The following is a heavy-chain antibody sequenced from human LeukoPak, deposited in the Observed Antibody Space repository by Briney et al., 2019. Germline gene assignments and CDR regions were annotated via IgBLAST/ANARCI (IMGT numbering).Heavy chain of an antibody. J-gene: IGHJ6*03. CDR2: IYYSGST. CDR1: GGSISSSSYY. D-gene: IGHD3-3*02. Sequence: SETLSLTCTVSGGSISSSSYYWGWIRQPPGKGLEWIGSIYYSGSTYYNPSLKSRVTISVDTSKNQFSLKLSSVTAADTAVYYCARDHLPYYMDVWGKGTTVTVSS. CDR3: ARDHLPYYMDV. V-gene: IGHV4-39*07.